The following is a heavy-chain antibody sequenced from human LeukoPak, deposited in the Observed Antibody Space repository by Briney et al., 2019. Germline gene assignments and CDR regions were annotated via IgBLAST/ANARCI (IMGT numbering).Heavy chain of an antibody. V-gene: IGHV1-46*01. Sequence: ASVKVSCKASGYTFTSYYIHWVRQAPGQGLEWMGIISTSDGSTNYAQKFQGRVTMTRDSSTSTVHMELGSLRAEDTAVYYCASPGRRLWKSDGFDFWGQGTMVSVSS. CDR1: GYTFTSYY. CDR2: ISTSDGST. CDR3: ASPGRRLWKSDGFDF. J-gene: IGHJ3*01. D-gene: IGHD2-21*01.